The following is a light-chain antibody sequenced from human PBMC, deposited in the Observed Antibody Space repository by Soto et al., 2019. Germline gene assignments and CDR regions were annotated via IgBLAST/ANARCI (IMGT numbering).Light chain of an antibody. Sequence: EIVMTQSPATLSVSPGEGATLSCRASQTVSSNLAWYQQKPGQAPRLLISGASARATGVPARFSGSGSGTDFTLTVSSLQSEDFAIYYCQQYSNWPLTFGGGTTVELK. CDR3: QQYSNWPLT. CDR2: GAS. CDR1: QTVSSN. V-gene: IGKV3-15*01. J-gene: IGKJ4*01.